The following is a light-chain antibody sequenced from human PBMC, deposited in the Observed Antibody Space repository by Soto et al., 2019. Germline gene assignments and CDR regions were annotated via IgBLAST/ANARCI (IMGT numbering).Light chain of an antibody. CDR3: QRYDSLRT. CDR2: GAS. CDR1: QGVSSN. J-gene: IGKJ1*01. Sequence: EIVMTQSPATLSVSPGERATLSCRVSQGVSSNLAWYQQKPGQAPRLLIYGASSRATGIPDRFSGSGSGTDFTLTITRLEAEDFAMYYCQRYDSLRTFGQGTKVDIK. V-gene: IGKV3D-15*01.